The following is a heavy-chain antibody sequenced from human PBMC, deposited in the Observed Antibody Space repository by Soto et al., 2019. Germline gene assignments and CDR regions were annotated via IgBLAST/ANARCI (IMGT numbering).Heavy chain of an antibody. J-gene: IGHJ6*02. CDR2: IIPIFGTA. CDR3: ARGIAARPTLRSYYYYGMDV. V-gene: IGHV1-69*13. D-gene: IGHD6-6*01. Sequence: SVKVSCKASGGTFSSCAISWVRQAPGQGLEWMGGIIPIFGTANYAQKFQGRVTITADESTSTAYMELSSLRSEDTAVYYCARGIAARPTLRSYYYYGMDVWGQGTTVTVSS. CDR1: GGTFSSCA.